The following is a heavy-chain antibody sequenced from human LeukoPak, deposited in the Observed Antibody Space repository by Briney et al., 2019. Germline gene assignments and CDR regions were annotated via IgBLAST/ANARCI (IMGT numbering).Heavy chain of an antibody. CDR1: GDSVSSNSAA. Sequence: SQTLSLTCAISGDSVSSNSAAWNWISQSSSRGLEWLGRTYYRSKWYNDYAVSVKSRITINPDTSKNQFSLQLNSVTPEDTAVYYCARAQSVGIAAADTFDYWGQGTLVTVSS. J-gene: IGHJ4*02. V-gene: IGHV6-1*01. D-gene: IGHD6-13*01. CDR3: ARAQSVGIAAADTFDY. CDR2: TYYRSKWYN.